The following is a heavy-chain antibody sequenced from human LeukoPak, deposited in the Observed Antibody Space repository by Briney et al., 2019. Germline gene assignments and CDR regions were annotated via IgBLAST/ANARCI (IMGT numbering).Heavy chain of an antibody. CDR2: IIPIFGTA. CDR1: GGTFTSYA. D-gene: IGHD2-2*01. V-gene: IGHV1-69*06. CDR3: AREKDIVVVPAARGGFDY. J-gene: IGHJ4*02. Sequence: SVKVSCKASGGTFTSYAISWARQAPGQGLEWMGGIIPIFGTANYAQKFQGRVTITADKSTSTAYMELSSLRSEDTAVYYCAREKDIVVVPAARGGFDYWGQGTLVTVAS.